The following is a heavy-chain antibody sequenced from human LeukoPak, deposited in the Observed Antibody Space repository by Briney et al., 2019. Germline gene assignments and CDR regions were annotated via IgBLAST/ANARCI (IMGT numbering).Heavy chain of an antibody. J-gene: IGHJ4*02. Sequence: GSLRLSCAASGFTFSSYWMSWVRQPPGKGLEWIGSIYYSGNTYYNPPLKSRVTISVDTSKNQFSLKLSSVTAADTAVYYCARLLWFGEPKPDYWGQGTLVTVSS. V-gene: IGHV4-39*01. CDR2: IYYSGNT. CDR3: ARLLWFGEPKPDY. CDR1: GFTFSSYW. D-gene: IGHD3-10*01.